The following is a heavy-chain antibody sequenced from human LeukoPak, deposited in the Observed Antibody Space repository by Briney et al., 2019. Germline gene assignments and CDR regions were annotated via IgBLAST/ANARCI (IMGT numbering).Heavy chain of an antibody. V-gene: IGHV3-64*01. CDR3: ARDYQTGFTGPGGDF. CDR2: INNNGDST. J-gene: IGHJ4*02. Sequence: GGSLRLSCAASGYRFNDYAIHWFRQAPGKGLEYVSGINNNGDSTYYANSVKGRFTISRDNSKNTLYLQMGSLTSEDTAIYYCARDYQTGFTGPGGDFWGQGPLVTVS. CDR1: GYRFNDYA. D-gene: IGHD3-9*01.